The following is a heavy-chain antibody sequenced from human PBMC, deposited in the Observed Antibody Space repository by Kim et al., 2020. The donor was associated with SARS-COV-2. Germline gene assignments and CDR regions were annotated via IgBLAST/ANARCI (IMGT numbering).Heavy chain of an antibody. CDR3: ARGYSSSGYYGMDV. Sequence: GGSLRLSCAASGFTFSSYGMHWVRQAPGKGLEWVAVIWDDGSNKYYADSVKGRFTISRDNSKNTLYLQMNSLRAEDTAVYYCARGYSSSGYYGMDVWGQGTTVTVSS. J-gene: IGHJ6*02. CDR2: IWDDGSNK. D-gene: IGHD6-6*01. V-gene: IGHV3-33*01. CDR1: GFTFSSYG.